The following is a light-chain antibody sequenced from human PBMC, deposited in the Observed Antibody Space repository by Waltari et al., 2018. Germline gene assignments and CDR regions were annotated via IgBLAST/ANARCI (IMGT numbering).Light chain of an antibody. CDR3: QQNYSNIIA. CDR1: QTINPY. J-gene: IGKJ5*01. V-gene: IGKV1-39*01. Sequence: DIQMTQSPSSLSASVGDRVTITCRASQTINPYLNWYQQKTGNAPKLLIYAASNLHSGVPSRFSSSGSVTAFTLTISSLQPEDFATYYCQQNYSNIIAFGQGTRLDFK. CDR2: AAS.